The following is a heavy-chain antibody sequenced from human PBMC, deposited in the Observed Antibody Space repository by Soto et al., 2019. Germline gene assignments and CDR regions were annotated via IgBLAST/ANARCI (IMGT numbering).Heavy chain of an antibody. D-gene: IGHD2-21*02. J-gene: IGHJ4*02. V-gene: IGHV3-33*01. CDR2: IWYDGSNK. Sequence: PGGSLRLSCAASGFTFSSYGMHWIRQAPGKGLEWVAVIWYDGSNKYYADSVKGRFTISRDNSKNTLYLQMNSLRAEDTAVYYCALDRGGGDCLFDYWGQGTLVTVSS. CDR1: GFTFSSYG. CDR3: ALDRGGGDCLFDY.